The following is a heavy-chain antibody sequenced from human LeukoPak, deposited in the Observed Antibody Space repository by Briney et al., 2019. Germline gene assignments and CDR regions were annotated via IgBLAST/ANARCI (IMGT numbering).Heavy chain of an antibody. J-gene: IGHJ5*02. V-gene: IGHV4-39*07. CDR1: GGSISSSSYY. Sequence: SETLSLTCTVSGGSISSSSYYWGWIRQPPGKGLEWIGSIYYSGSTYYNPSLKSRVTISVDTSKNQFSLKLSSVTAADTAVYYCARENGRQQLANWFDPWGQGTLVTVSS. CDR3: ARENGRQQLANWFDP. D-gene: IGHD6-13*01. CDR2: IYYSGST.